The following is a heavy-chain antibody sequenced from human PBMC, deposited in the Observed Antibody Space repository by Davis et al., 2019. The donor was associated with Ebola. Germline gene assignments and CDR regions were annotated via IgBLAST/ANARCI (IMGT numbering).Heavy chain of an antibody. Sequence: ASVKVSCKASGYTFTGYYMHWLRQAPGQGLEWMGWINPNSGDTKYAQKFQGRVTMTRDSSISTAYMELSRLRYDDTAVYYCARGDSITGATGSLYYGLDVWGQGTTVTVSS. CDR3: ARGDSITGATGSLYYGLDV. CDR1: GYTFTGYY. J-gene: IGHJ6*02. CDR2: INPNSGDT. D-gene: IGHD1-26*01. V-gene: IGHV1-2*02.